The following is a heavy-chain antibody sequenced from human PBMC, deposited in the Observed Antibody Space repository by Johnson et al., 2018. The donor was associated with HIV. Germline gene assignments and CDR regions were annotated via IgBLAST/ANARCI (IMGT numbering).Heavy chain of an antibody. CDR2: IYSGGST. CDR3: TRRYAEIAVADWAFDI. J-gene: IGHJ3*02. V-gene: IGHV3-66*04. D-gene: IGHD6-13*01. Sequence: VKLVESGGALVQPGGSLRLSCAASGFTVSSNYMSWVRQAPGKGLEWVSVIYSGGSTYYADSVKGRFTISRDDSKNTVYLQMNSLKTEDTAVYYCTRRYAEIAVADWAFDIWGQGTMVTVSP. CDR1: GFTVSSNY.